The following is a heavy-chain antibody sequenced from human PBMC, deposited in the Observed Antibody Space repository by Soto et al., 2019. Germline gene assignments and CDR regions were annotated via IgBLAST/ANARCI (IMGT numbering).Heavy chain of an antibody. V-gene: IGHV3-21*01. CDR1: GFTFSSYS. CDR3: ARDADYCSSTSCYGIDY. J-gene: IGHJ4*02. Sequence: EVQLVESGGGLVKPGGSLRLSCAASGFTFSSYSMNWVRQAPGKGLEWVSSISSSSSYIYYADSVKGRFTISRDNAKNSLYLQMNSLRAEDTAVYYCARDADYCSSTSCYGIDYWGQGTLVTVSS. D-gene: IGHD2-2*01. CDR2: ISSSSSYI.